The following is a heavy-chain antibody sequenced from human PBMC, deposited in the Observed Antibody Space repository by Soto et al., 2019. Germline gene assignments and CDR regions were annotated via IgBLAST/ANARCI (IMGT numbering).Heavy chain of an antibody. D-gene: IGHD3-22*01. CDR3: AKSARHYYDSSGYPPFDY. CDR1: GGSISSSSYY. CDR2: IYYSGST. V-gene: IGHV4-39*01. J-gene: IGHJ4*02. Sequence: KTSETLSLTCTVSGGSISSSSYYWGWIRQPPGKGLEWIGSIYYSGSTYYNPSLKSRVTISVDTSKNQFSLKLSSVTAADTAVYYCAKSARHYYDSSGYPPFDYWGQGTLVTVSS.